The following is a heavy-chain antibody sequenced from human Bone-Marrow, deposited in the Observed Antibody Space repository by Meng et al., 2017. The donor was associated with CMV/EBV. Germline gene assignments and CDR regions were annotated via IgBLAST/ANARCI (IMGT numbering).Heavy chain of an antibody. Sequence: GGSLRLSCAASGFTFSGYWMHWVRQAPGKGLVWVSRITSDGNSIIYADSVKGRFTISRDNAKNTVYLQMNSLTVEDTAVYYCTRGGPTGEFDYWGQGTLVTVSS. D-gene: IGHD1-1*01. CDR3: TRGGPTGEFDY. CDR1: GFTFSGYW. CDR2: ITSDGNSI. V-gene: IGHV3-74*01. J-gene: IGHJ4*02.